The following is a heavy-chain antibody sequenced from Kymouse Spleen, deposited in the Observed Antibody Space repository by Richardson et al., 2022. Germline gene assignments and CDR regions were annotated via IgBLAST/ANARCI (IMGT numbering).Heavy chain of an antibody. Sequence: QVQLVQSGAEVKKPGASVKVSCKASGYTFTSYGISWVRQAPGQGLEWMGWISAYNGNTNYAQKLQGRVTMTTDTSTSTAYMELRSLRSDDTAVYYCARDYYDILTGYPLYYYYGMDVWGQGTTVTVSS. CDR2: ISAYNGNT. D-gene: IGHD3-9*01. J-gene: IGHJ6*02. V-gene: IGHV1-18*01. CDR3: ARDYYDILTGYPLYYYYGMDV. CDR1: GYTFTSYG.